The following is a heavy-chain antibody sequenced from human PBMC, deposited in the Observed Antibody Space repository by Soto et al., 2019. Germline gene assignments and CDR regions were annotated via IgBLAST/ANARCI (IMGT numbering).Heavy chain of an antibody. D-gene: IGHD4-4*01. CDR1: GDSISSSSYY. V-gene: IGHV4-39*01. Sequence: SETLSLTCTVSGDSISSSSYYWGWIRQPPGKGLEWIGSIYYSGSTYYNPSLKSRVTISVATSKNQFSLKLSSVSAADTAVYYCASAPMMTTLDYYFDYWVQGTLVTVPA. CDR3: ASAPMMTTLDYYFDY. J-gene: IGHJ4*02. CDR2: IYYSGST.